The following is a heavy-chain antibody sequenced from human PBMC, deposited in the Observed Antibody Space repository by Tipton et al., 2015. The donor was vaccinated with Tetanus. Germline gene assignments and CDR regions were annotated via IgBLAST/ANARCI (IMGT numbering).Heavy chain of an antibody. Sequence: SLRLSCAASGFAFSAYAVHWVRQAPGKGLEWVAVISYDGSDIFYAESVKGRFTISRDNSKNTLYLQMNSLRADDTALYYCAREGSSGWSDPWGRGTLVTVSS. D-gene: IGHD1-26*01. J-gene: IGHJ5*02. CDR3: AREGSSGWSDP. V-gene: IGHV3-30*04. CDR1: GFAFSAYA. CDR2: ISYDGSDI.